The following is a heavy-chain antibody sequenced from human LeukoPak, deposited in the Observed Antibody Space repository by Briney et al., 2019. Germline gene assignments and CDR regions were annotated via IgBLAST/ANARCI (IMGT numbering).Heavy chain of an antibody. D-gene: IGHD6-19*01. CDR2: ISDNGGTT. V-gene: IGHV3-23*01. CDR1: GFTFSSSA. J-gene: IGHJ5*02. Sequence: PGGSLRLSCTASGFTFSSSAMRWVRQAPGKGLEWLSTISDNGGTTYYADSVKGRFTISRGNSKNTLYLQMNSLRAEDTAVYYCAKKASGWYPGWFDPWGQGTLVTVSS. CDR3: AKKASGWYPGWFDP.